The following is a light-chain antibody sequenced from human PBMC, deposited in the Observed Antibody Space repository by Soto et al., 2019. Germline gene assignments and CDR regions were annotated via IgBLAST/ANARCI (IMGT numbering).Light chain of an antibody. CDR2: DVN. CDR3: CSYAGSYTFGV. CDR1: SSDVGGYNY. V-gene: IGLV2-11*01. J-gene: IGLJ1*01. Sequence: QSVLTQPRSVSGSPGQSVTISCTGTSSDVGGYNYVSWYQQHPGKAPKLMIYDVNKRPSGVPDRFSGSKSGNTASLTISGLQAEDEADYYCCSYAGSYTFGVFGTGTKLTVL.